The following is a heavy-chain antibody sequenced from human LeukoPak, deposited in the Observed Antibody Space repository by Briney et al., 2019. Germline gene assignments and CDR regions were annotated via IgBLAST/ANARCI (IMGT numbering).Heavy chain of an antibody. CDR2: IKQDGSEK. D-gene: IGHD3-10*01. CDR1: GFTFSSYW. V-gene: IGHV3-7*03. J-gene: IGHJ4*02. Sequence: GGSLRLSCAASGFTFSSYWMSWVRQAPGKGLEWVANIKQDGSEKYYVDSVKGRFTISRDNAKNTLYLQMNSLRAEDTAVYYCAKDRGGWFGELLPYFDYWGQGTLVTVSS. CDR3: AKDRGGWFGELLPYFDY.